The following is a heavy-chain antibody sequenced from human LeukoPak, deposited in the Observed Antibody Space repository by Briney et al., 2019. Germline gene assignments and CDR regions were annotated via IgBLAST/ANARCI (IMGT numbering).Heavy chain of an antibody. Sequence: ASVKVSCKASGYTFTSNALGWVRQAPGQGLEWMGWINTNTGNPTYAQGFTGRFVFSLDTSHNTAYLQISSLQAEDTAGYSCASFFCPSALCYYLDSWGQGNLVTVSS. CDR2: INTNTGNP. V-gene: IGHV7-4-1*02. D-gene: IGHD2-8*01. CDR3: ASFFCPSALCYYLDS. J-gene: IGHJ4*02. CDR1: GYTFTSNA.